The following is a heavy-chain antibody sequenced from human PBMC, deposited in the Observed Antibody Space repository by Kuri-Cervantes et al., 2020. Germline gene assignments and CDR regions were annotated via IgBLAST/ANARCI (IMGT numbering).Heavy chain of an antibody. CDR1: GFTLDDYA. J-gene: IGHJ6*02. Sequence: GGSLRLSCAASGFTLDDYAMHWVRQAPGKGLEWVSGISWNSGSIGYADSVKGRFTISRDNAKNSLYLQMNSLRAEDTALYYCAKMSGSGWKMGYYGMDVWGQGTTVTVSS. CDR2: ISWNSGSI. CDR3: AKMSGSGWKMGYYGMDV. V-gene: IGHV3-9*01. D-gene: IGHD6-19*01.